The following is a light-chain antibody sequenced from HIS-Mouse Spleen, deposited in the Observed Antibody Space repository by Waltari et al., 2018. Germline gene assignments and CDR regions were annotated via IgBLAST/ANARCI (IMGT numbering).Light chain of an antibody. CDR1: QSVSSSY. CDR3: QQYGSSPPT. V-gene: IGKV3-20*01. Sequence: EIVLTQSPGTLSLSPGERATLSCRASQSVSSSYLAWYQQNPGQAPRLLIYGASSSATGIPDRFSGSGSGTDFTLTISRLEPEDFAVYYCQQYGSSPPTFGQGTKVEIK. J-gene: IGKJ1*01. CDR2: GAS.